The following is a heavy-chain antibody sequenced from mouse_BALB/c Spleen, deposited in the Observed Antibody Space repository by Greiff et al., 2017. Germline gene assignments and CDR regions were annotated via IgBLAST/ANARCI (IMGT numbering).Heavy chain of an antibody. D-gene: IGHD1-1*01. V-gene: IGHV1-7*01. CDR2: INPSTGYT. CDR3: AGSRYYFDY. J-gene: IGHJ2*01. CDR1: GYTFTSYW. Sequence: QVQLKESGAELAKPGASVKMSCKASGYTFTSYWMHWVKQRPGQGLEWIGYINPSTGYTEYNQKFKDKATLTADKSSSTAYMQLSSLTSEDSAVYYCAGSRYYFDYWGQGTTLTVSS.